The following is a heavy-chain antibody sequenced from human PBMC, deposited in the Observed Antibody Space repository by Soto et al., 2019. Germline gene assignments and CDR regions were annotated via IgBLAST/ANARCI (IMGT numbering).Heavy chain of an antibody. CDR1: GFTFDDYA. V-gene: IGHV3-9*01. CDR2: ISWNSGDI. J-gene: IGHJ6*03. Sequence: EVQLVESGGGLVQPGRSLRLSCAATGFTFDDYAMHWVRQAPGKGLEWVSSISWNSGDIGYADSVKGRFTISRDNAKNSLHLQMNRLRAEDTALYYCAKGNYAYYYYDMDVWGKGTTVTVSS. D-gene: IGHD4-17*01. CDR3: AKGNYAYYYYDMDV.